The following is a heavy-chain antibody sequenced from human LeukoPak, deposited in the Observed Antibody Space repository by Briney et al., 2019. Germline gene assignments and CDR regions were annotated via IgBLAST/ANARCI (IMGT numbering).Heavy chain of an antibody. CDR1: GFTFSSYS. J-gene: IGHJ4*02. CDR2: ISSSSSYI. D-gene: IGHD6-13*01. Sequence: GGSLRLSCAASGFTFSSYSMKWVRQAPGKGLEWVSSISSSSSYIYYADSVKGRFTISRDNAKNSLYLQMNSLRAEDTAVYYCTRDREQQPTYDYWGQGTLVTVSS. V-gene: IGHV3-21*01. CDR3: TRDREQQPTYDY.